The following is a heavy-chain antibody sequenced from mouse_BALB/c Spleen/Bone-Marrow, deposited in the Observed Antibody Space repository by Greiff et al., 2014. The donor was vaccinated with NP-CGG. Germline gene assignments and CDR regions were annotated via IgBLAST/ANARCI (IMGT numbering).Heavy chain of an antibody. CDR3: ARGLRDWYFDV. Sequence: QVQLQQSGPELATPGASVKMSCKASGYTFTTYWVHWVKQRPGQGLGWIGSINPNTDYTDYNQKFKDKATVTADKSSITAYMQLSSLTSEDSAVYYCARGLRDWYFDVWGAGTTVTVSS. CDR1: GYTFTTYW. D-gene: IGHD2-4*01. CDR2: INPNTDYT. V-gene: IGHV1-4*01. J-gene: IGHJ1*01.